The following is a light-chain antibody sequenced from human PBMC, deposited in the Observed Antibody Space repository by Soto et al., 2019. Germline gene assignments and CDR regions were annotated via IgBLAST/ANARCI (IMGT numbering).Light chain of an antibody. V-gene: IGLV1-40*01. CDR3: QSYASSLSGYYV. Sequence: QLVLTQPPSVSGAPGQRVTISCTGSSSNIGAGYDVHWYQQLPGTAPKLLIYGHSNRPSGVPDRFSGSKSGTSASLAITGRQAEDEAGYSGQSYASSLSGYYVFGTGTKITVL. CDR1: SSNIGAGYD. J-gene: IGLJ1*01. CDR2: GHS.